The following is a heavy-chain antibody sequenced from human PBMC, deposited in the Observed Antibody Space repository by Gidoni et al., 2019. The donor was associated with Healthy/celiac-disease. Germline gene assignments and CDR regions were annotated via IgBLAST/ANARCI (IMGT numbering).Heavy chain of an antibody. J-gene: IGHJ4*02. CDR2: INSDGRST. Sequence: EVQLVESGGGLVQPGGSLRFSCAASGFTFSSYWLHWVRQAPGKGLVWVSRINSDGRSTSYADSVKGRFTISRDNAKNTLYLKMNSLRAEDTAVYYCARGGYYPYYFDYWGQGTLVTVSS. CDR1: GFTFSSYW. CDR3: ARGGYYPYYFDY. D-gene: IGHD3-22*01. V-gene: IGHV3-74*01.